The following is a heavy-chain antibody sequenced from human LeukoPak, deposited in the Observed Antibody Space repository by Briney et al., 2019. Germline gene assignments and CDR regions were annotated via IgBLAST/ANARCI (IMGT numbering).Heavy chain of an antibody. CDR1: GYTCTSYG. D-gene: IGHD3-16*01. CDR2: INAGNGNT. J-gene: IGHJ6*03. Sequence: GASVKVSCKAAGYTCTSYGMHWVRNPPRQRQEWMGWINAGNGNTKHSQEFQDRVTITRDTSASTAYMELSSLRSEDTAVDYCARAPIWGGMVTYYCMDVWGKGTTVTISS. V-gene: IGHV1-3*03. CDR3: ARAPIWGGMVTYYCMDV.